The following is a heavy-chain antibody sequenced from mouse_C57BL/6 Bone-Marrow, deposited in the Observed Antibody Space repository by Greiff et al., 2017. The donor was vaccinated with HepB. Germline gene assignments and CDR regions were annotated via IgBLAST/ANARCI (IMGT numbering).Heavy chain of an antibody. V-gene: IGHV5-16*01. J-gene: IGHJ1*03. CDR3: ARDRGYFDV. Sequence: EVQGVESEGGLVRPGSSMKLSCTASGFTFSDYYMAWVRQVPEKGLEWVANINYDGSSTYYLDSLKSRFIISRDNAKNILYLQMSSLKSEDTATYYCARDRGYFDVWGTGTTVTVSS. CDR1: GFTFSDYY. CDR2: INYDGSST. D-gene: IGHD3-3*01.